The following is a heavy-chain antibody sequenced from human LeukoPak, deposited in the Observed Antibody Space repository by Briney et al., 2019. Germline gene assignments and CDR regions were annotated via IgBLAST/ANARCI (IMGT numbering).Heavy chain of an antibody. CDR2: IIPILGIA. J-gene: IGHJ6*03. D-gene: IGHD3-3*01. Sequence: GASVKVSYKASGGTFSSYAISWVRQAPGQGLEWMGRIIPILGIANYALRFLGRVTITADKSTSTAYMELSSLRSEDTAAYYCARGARGSTIDFWSDKPKDRGKTKYYYYYMDVWGKGTTVTVSS. CDR1: GGTFSSYA. CDR3: ARGARGSTIDFWSDKPKDRGKTKYYYYYMDV. V-gene: IGHV1-69*04.